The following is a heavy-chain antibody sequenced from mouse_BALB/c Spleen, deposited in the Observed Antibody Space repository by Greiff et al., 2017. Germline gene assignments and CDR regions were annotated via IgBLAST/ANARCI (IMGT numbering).Heavy chain of an antibody. D-gene: IGHD1-1*01. CDR2: IDPANGNT. CDR1: GFNIKDTY. J-gene: IGHJ4*01. Sequence: EVQLQQSGAELVKPGASVKLSCTASGFNIKDTYMHWVKQRPEQGLEWIGRIDPANGNTKYDPKFQGKATITADTSSNTAYLQLSSLTSEDTAVYYCARHGSSYRGYAMDYWGQGTSVTVAS. V-gene: IGHV14-3*02. CDR3: ARHGSSYRGYAMDY.